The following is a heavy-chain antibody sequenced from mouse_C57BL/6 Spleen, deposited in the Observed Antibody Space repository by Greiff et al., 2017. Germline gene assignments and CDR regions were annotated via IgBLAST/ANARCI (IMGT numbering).Heavy chain of an antibody. V-gene: IGHV1-76*01. Sequence: VQRVESGAELVRPGASVKLSCKASGYTFTDYYINWVKQRPGQGLEWIARIYPGSGNTYYNEKFKGKATLTAEKSSSTAYMQLSSLTSEDSAVYFCANDYLYYAMDYWGQGTSVTVSS. CDR3: ANDYLYYAMDY. J-gene: IGHJ4*01. D-gene: IGHD2-4*01. CDR1: GYTFTDYY. CDR2: IYPGSGNT.